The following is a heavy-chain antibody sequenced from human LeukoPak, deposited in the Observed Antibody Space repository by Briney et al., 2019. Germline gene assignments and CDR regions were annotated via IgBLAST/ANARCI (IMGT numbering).Heavy chain of an antibody. D-gene: IGHD5-24*01. CDR2: IVVGSGNT. CDR3: AVEMATIIPPNAFDI. V-gene: IGHV1-58*01. J-gene: IGHJ3*02. CDR1: GFAFTSSA. Sequence: ASVKVSCKASGFAFTSSAVQWVRQARGQRLEWIGWIVVGSGNTNYAQKFQERVTITRDMSTSTAYMELNSLRSEDTAVYYCAVEMATIIPPNAFDIWGQGTMVTVSS.